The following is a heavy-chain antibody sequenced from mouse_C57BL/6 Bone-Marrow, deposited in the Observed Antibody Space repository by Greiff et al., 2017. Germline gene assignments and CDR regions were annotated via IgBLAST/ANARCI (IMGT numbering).Heavy chain of an antibody. Sequence: VQLQQSVAELVRPGASVKLSCTASGFNIKNTYMPWVKQRPEQGLEWIGRIDPANGNTKYAPKFQGKATITADTSSNTAYLQLSSLTSEDTAIYYCARTMGHSFDYWGQGTTLTVSS. J-gene: IGHJ2*01. D-gene: IGHD2-3*01. CDR2: IDPANGNT. CDR1: GFNIKNTY. V-gene: IGHV14-3*01. CDR3: ARTMGHSFDY.